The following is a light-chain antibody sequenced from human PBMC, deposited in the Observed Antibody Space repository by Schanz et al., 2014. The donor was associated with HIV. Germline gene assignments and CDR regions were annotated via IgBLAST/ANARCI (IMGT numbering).Light chain of an antibody. CDR1: IRDVAAYDY. CDR2: AVN. V-gene: IGLV2-14*03. J-gene: IGLJ3*02. Sequence: QSALTQPASVSGSPGQSISISCTGTIRDVAAYDYVSWYQQHPDKAPKLLIYAVNNRPSGVSNRFSGSKSGTTASLTISGLQAEDEAHYYCSSYTSSSTRVFGAGTKLTVL. CDR3: SSYTSSSTRV.